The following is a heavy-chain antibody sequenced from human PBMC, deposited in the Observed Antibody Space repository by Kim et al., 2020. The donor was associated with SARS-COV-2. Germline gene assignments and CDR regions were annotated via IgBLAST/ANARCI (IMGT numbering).Heavy chain of an antibody. J-gene: IGHJ4*02. D-gene: IGHD2-15*01. CDR1: GVTFSSYA. V-gene: IGHV3-30*04. Sequence: GGSLRLSCAASGVTFSSYAMHWVRQAPGKGLEWVAVISYDGSNKYYADSVKGRFTISRDNSKNTLYLQMNSLRAEDTAVYYCARAKEIGGGNPHFDYWGQGALVTVSS. CDR2: ISYDGSNK. CDR3: ARAKEIGGGNPHFDY.